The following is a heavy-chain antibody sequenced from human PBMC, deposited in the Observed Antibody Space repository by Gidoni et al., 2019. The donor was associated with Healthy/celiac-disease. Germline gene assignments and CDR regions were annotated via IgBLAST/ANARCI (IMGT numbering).Heavy chain of an antibody. CDR1: GGSFSGYY. Sequence: QVQLQQWGAGLLKPSETLSLTCAVYGGSFSGYYWSWIRQPPGKGLEWIGEINHSGSTNYNPSLKSRVTISVDTSKNQFSLKLSSVTAADTAVYYCARDRRGVIAVAPTGWFDPWGQGTLVTVSS. J-gene: IGHJ5*02. CDR2: INHSGST. CDR3: ARDRRGVIAVAPTGWFDP. V-gene: IGHV4-34*01. D-gene: IGHD6-19*01.